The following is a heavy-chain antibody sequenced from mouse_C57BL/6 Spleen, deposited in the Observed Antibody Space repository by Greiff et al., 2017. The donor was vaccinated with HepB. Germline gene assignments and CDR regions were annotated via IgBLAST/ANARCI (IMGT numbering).Heavy chain of an antibody. J-gene: IGHJ2*01. D-gene: IGHD1-1*01. CDR3: ARHEDTYYGSSSLFDY. Sequence: VKLVESGAELVKPGASVKLSCKASGYTFTEYTIHWVKQRSGQGLEWIGWFYPGSGSIKYNEKFKDKATLTADKSSSTVYMELSRLTSEDSAVYFCARHEDTYYGSSSLFDYWGQGTTLTVSS. CDR1: GYTFTEYT. CDR2: FYPGSGSI. V-gene: IGHV1-62-2*01.